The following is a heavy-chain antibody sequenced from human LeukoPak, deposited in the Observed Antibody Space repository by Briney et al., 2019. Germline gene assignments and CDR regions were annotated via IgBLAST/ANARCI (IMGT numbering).Heavy chain of an antibody. Sequence: PGGSLRLSCAASGFTFSSYAMSWVRQAPGKGLEWVSAISGSGGSTYYADSVKGRFTISRDNSKNTLYLQMNSLRAEDTAVYYCAKRGYSSPWGADYYYYYYMDVWGKGTTVTVSS. V-gene: IGHV3-23*01. CDR3: AKRGYSSPWGADYYYYYYMDV. CDR2: ISGSGGST. J-gene: IGHJ6*03. CDR1: GFTFSSYA. D-gene: IGHD6-13*01.